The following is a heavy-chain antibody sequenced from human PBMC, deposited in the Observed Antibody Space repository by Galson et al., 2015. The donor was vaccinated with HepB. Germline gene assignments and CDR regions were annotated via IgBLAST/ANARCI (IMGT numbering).Heavy chain of an antibody. D-gene: IGHD4-17*01. V-gene: IGHV1-69*04. J-gene: IGHJ4*02. Sequence: SVKVSCKASGGTFSSYAISWVRQAPGQGLEWMGRIVPILHIADYAQKFQGRVTVTADKSTSTAYMELSSLRSEDTAVYYCARGHDYGDFEDYWGQGTLVTVSS. CDR3: ARGHDYGDFEDY. CDR2: IVPILHIA. CDR1: GGTFSSYA.